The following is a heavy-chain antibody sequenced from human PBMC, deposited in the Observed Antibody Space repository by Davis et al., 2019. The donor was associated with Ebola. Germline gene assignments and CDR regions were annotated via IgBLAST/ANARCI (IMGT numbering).Heavy chain of an antibody. CDR1: GLTFSGSA. CDR2: IRSKANSYAT. J-gene: IGHJ4*02. D-gene: IGHD3-16*01. Sequence: GESLKISCAASGLTFSGSAMHWVRQASGKGLEWVGRIRSKANSYATAYAASVKGRFTISRDDSKNTAYLQMNSLKTEDTAVYYCSGGGVVDYWGQGTLVTVSS. CDR3: SGGGVVDY. V-gene: IGHV3-73*01.